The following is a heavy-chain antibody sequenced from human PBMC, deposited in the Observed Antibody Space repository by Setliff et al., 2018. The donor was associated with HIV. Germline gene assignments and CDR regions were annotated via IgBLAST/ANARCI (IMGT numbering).Heavy chain of an antibody. CDR2: INPKTGDT. CDR1: GYTFIYLF. Sequence: ASVKVSCKASGYTFIYLFIHWVRLAPGRGLEWVGLINPKTGDTSYAQKFQGRVTMTRDTSISTAYMDLDRLGSDDTAVYYCARHWNYDTGLDPFNIWGQGTMVTVS. CDR3: ARHWNYDTGLDPFNI. D-gene: IGHD3-22*01. V-gene: IGHV1-2*02. J-gene: IGHJ3*02.